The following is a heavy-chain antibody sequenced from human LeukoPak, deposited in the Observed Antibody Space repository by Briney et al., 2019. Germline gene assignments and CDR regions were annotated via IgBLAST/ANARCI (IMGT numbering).Heavy chain of an antibody. CDR1: GYSFSSDYY. J-gene: IGHJ4*02. CDR2: IYHSGST. D-gene: IGHD6-19*01. Sequence: SETLSLTCTVSGYSFSSDYYWGWIRQPPGKGLEWIGSIYHSGSTYYNPSLKSRVTISVDTSKNQFSLKLSSVTAADTAVYYCARAHQWPPEYWGQGTLVTVSS. V-gene: IGHV4-38-2*02. CDR3: ARAHQWPPEY.